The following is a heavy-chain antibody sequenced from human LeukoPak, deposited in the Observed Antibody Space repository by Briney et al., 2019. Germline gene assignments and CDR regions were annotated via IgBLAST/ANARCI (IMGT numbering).Heavy chain of an antibody. J-gene: IGHJ4*02. D-gene: IGHD3-10*01. V-gene: IGHV3-30*18. CDR1: GFTFSSYG. CDR2: ISYDGSNK. CDR3: AKGNFAYGSGSSFDY. Sequence: PGGSLRLSCAASGFTFSSYGMHWVRQAPGKGLEWVALISYDGSNKYYADSVKGRFTISRDNSKNTLYLQMNSLRAEDTAVYFCAKGNFAYGSGSSFDYWGQGTLVTVSS.